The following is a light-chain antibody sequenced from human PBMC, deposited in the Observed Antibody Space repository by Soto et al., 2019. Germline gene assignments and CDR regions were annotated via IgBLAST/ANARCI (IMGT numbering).Light chain of an antibody. CDR3: SSYTSSSTRV. CDR1: SSDVGGYNY. V-gene: IGLV2-14*01. J-gene: IGLJ1*01. Sequence: QSALTQPASVSGSPGQSITISCTGTSSDVGGYNYVSWYQQHPGKAPKLMIYDVSNRTSGVSNRFSGSKSGNTASLTISWLQAEDEADYYCSSYTSSSTRVFGTGTKLTV. CDR2: DVS.